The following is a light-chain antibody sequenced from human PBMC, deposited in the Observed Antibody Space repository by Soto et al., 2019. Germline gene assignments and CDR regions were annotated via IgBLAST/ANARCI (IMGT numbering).Light chain of an antibody. J-gene: IGKJ2*01. CDR2: DAS. CDR3: LQRSNWPYT. V-gene: IGKV3-11*01. Sequence: EIVLTQSPATLSLSPGARATLSCRASQSVSSFLAWYQQKPGQAPRLLIYDASNRVTGIPARFSGSGSGTDFTLVISSLEPEDFAVYYCLQRSNWPYTFGQGTSLEIK. CDR1: QSVSSF.